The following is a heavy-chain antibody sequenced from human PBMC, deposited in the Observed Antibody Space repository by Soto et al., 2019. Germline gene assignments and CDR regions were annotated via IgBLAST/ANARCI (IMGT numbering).Heavy chain of an antibody. CDR3: AKGINYYDSSGDSWFDP. J-gene: IGHJ5*02. D-gene: IGHD3-22*01. V-gene: IGHV4-30-2*01. CDR1: GVSLNRGRYS. Sequence: PSENLSLTCPVSGVSLNRGRYSCTWIRQPPGAGLEWIGHMYHTGTTYSNPSLKSRATMSVDTSKNQFSLKLSSVTAADTAIYYCAKGINYYDSSGDSWFDPWAQGTLVTVSS. CDR2: MYHTGTT.